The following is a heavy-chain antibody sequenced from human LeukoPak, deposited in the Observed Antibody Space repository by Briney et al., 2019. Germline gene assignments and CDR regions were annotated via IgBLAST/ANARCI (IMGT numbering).Heavy chain of an antibody. V-gene: IGHV3-23*01. D-gene: IGHD2/OR15-2a*01. Sequence: GGSLRLSCAVSGFTFSSYAMSWVRQAPGKGLEGVSAISGSGGSTYYADSVKGRFTISRDNSKNTLYLQMNSLRAEDTAVYYCAKIHFSRHVDYWGQGTLVTVSS. J-gene: IGHJ4*02. CDR2: ISGSGGST. CDR1: GFTFSSYA. CDR3: AKIHFSRHVDY.